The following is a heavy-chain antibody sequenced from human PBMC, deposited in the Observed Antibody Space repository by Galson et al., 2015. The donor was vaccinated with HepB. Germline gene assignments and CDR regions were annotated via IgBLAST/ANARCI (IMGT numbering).Heavy chain of an antibody. J-gene: IGHJ3*02. V-gene: IGHV3-73*01. CDR3: TRLYGSGSYPSDAFDI. CDR1: GFTFSGSA. Sequence: SLRLSCTASGFTFSGSAMHWVRQASGKGLEWVGRIRSKANSYATAYAASVKGRFTISRDDSKNTAYLQMNSLKTEDTAVYYCTRLYGSGSYPSDAFDIWGQGTMVTVSS. D-gene: IGHD3-10*01. CDR2: IRSKANSYAT.